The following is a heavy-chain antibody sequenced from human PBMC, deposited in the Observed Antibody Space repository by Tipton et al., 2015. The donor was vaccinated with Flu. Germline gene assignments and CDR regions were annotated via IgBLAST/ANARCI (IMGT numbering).Heavy chain of an antibody. Sequence: SLRLSCAASGFTVSSNSMSWVRQAPGKGLEWISLIYSAGSTYYADSVKGRFTISRDNSKNTVFLQMNALRADDTAVYYCARVLSSEYYYGMDVWGQGATVTVTS. V-gene: IGHV3-53*01. CDR3: ARVLSSEYYYGMDV. CDR2: IYSAGST. CDR1: GFTVSSNS. D-gene: IGHD3-16*02. J-gene: IGHJ6*02.